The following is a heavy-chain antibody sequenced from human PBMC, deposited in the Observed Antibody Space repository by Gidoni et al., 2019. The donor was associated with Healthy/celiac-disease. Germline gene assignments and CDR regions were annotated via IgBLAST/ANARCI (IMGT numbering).Heavy chain of an antibody. CDR3: ARDPLYGMDV. V-gene: IGHV3-48*01. CDR2: INSSSSTI. CDR1: GFTFSSYS. J-gene: IGHJ6*02. Sequence: EVQLVESGGGLVQPGGSLRLSCAASGFTFSSYSMNWVRQAPGKGLEWVSYINSSSSTIYYADSVKGRFTISRDNAKNSLYLQMNSLRAEDTAVYYCARDPLYGMDVWGQGTTVTVSS.